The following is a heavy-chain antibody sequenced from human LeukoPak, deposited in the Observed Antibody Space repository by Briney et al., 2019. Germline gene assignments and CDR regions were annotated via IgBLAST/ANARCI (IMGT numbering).Heavy chain of an antibody. V-gene: IGHV1-2*02. J-gene: IGHJ5*02. Sequence: ASVKVSCKASGYTFTGYYMHWVRQAPGQGLEWMGWINPNSGGTNYAQKFQGRVTMTRDTSISTAYMELSRLRSDDMAVYYCASALIRFLEWPRNWFDPWGQGTLVTVSS. CDR2: INPNSGGT. CDR3: ASALIRFLEWPRNWFDP. D-gene: IGHD3-3*01. CDR1: GYTFTGYY.